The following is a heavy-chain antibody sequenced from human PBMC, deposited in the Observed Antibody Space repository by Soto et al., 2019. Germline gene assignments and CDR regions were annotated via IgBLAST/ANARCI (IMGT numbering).Heavy chain of an antibody. J-gene: IGHJ6*02. CDR3: ARGDDYGGHYYYYYGMDV. D-gene: IGHD4-17*01. Sequence: ASVKVSCKASGYTFTSYGISWVRQAPGQGLEWMGWISAYNGNTNYAQKLQGRVTMTTDTSTSTAYMELRSLRSDDTAVYYCARGDDYGGHYYYYYGMDVWGQGTTVPVSS. CDR2: ISAYNGNT. CDR1: GYTFTSYG. V-gene: IGHV1-18*04.